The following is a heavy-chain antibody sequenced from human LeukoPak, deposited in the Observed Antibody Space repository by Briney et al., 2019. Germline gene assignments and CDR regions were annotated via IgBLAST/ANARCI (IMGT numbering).Heavy chain of an antibody. Sequence: GGSLRLSCVASGFTFSGCEMNWVRQPPGKGLEWVAYMGSDGYTRLYPDSVKGRFTISRDNAMNSLYLQMNSLRAEDTAVYYCARDRAYGMDVWGQGTTVSVSS. CDR1: GFTFSGCE. V-gene: IGHV3-48*03. CDR3: ARDRAYGMDV. D-gene: IGHD1-26*01. J-gene: IGHJ6*02. CDR2: MGSDGYTR.